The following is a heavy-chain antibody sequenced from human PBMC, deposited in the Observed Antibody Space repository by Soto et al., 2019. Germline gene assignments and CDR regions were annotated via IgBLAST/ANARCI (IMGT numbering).Heavy chain of an antibody. CDR3: ASTPGRWLRLGRGFNYFDY. J-gene: IGHJ4*02. D-gene: IGHD5-12*01. CDR1: GGSFSGYY. CDR2: INHSGST. V-gene: IGHV4-34*01. Sequence: PSETLSLTCAVYGGSFSGYYWSWIRQPPGKGLEWIGEINHSGSTNYNPSLKSRVTISVDTSKNQFSLKLSSVTAADTAVYYCASTPGRWLRLGRGFNYFDYWGQGTLVTVSS.